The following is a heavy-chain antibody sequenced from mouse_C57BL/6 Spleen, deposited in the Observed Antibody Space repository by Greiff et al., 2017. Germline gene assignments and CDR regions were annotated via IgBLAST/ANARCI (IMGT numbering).Heavy chain of an antibody. Sequence: VQLQQSGPVLVKPGASVKMSCKASGYTFTDYYMNWVKQSHGKSLEWIGVINPYNGGTSYNQKFKGKATLTVDKSSSTAYMELNSLTSEDSAVYYCARERWLFAMDYWGQGTSVTVSS. CDR1: GYTFTDYY. CDR3: ARERWLFAMDY. CDR2: INPYNGGT. V-gene: IGHV1-19*01. D-gene: IGHD2-3*01. J-gene: IGHJ4*01.